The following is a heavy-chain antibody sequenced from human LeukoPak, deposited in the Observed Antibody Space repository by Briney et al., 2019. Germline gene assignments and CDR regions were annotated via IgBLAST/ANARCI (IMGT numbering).Heavy chain of an antibody. V-gene: IGHV1-69*13. CDR1: GGTFSSYA. CDR3: ARELGYSGYDFHDAFDI. CDR2: IIPIFGTA. D-gene: IGHD5-12*01. J-gene: IGHJ3*02. Sequence: SVKVSCKASGGTFSSYAISWVRQAPGQGLEWMGGIIPIFGTANYAQKFQGRVTITADESTSTAYMELSSLRSEDTAVYYCARELGYSGYDFHDAFDIWGQGTMVTVSS.